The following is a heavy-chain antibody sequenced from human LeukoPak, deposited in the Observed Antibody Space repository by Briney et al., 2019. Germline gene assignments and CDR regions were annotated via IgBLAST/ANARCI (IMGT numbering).Heavy chain of an antibody. CDR3: ARGPSLYWYSLKSNWFDP. J-gene: IGHJ5*02. CDR1: GGTFSSYA. CDR2: MNPNSGNT. Sequence: GASVKVSCKASGGTFSSYAISWVRQATGQGLEWMGWMNPNSGNTGYAQKFQGRVTMTRNTSISTAYMELSSLRSEDTAVYYCARGPSLYWYSLKSNWFDPWGQGTLVTVSS. D-gene: IGHD6-13*01. V-gene: IGHV1-8*02.